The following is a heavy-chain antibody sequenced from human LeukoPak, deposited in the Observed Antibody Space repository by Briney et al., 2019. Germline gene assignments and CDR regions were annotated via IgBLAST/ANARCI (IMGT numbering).Heavy chain of an antibody. V-gene: IGHV3-30*02. CDR3: VGGPGY. CDR1: GLTFSNYG. Sequence: GGSLRLSCVASGLTFSNYGIHWVRQAPGKGLEWVTYIRYDGTTIYYANSVKGRFTISRDYAKNSLYLQMNSLRAEDTAVYYCVGGPGYWGQGTLVTVSS. CDR2: IRYDGTTI. D-gene: IGHD3-10*01. J-gene: IGHJ4*02.